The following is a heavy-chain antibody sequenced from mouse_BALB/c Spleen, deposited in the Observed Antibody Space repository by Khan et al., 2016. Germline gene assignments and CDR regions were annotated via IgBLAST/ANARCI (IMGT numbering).Heavy chain of an antibody. J-gene: IGHJ3*01. V-gene: IGHV1-62-2*01. CDR1: GYSFNDYI. CDR2: FYPGSGSI. Sequence: QVQLQQSGAELVKPGASVTLSCKASGYSFNDYIIYWIKQRSGQGLEWIGWFYPGSGSIKYNEKFKDKATLTADKSSSTVYMECSRLTSEDSAVYFCERHGDSYYFAYWGQGTLVTVSA. CDR3: ERHGDSYYFAY. D-gene: IGHD2-12*01.